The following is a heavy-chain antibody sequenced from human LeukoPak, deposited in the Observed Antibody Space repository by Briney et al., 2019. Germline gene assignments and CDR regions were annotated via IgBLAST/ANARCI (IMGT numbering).Heavy chain of an antibody. CDR1: GFTFSTYW. Sequence: PGGSLRLSCAASGFTFSTYWMTWVRQAPGKGLEWVANIKEDGSEKYYVDPVKGRFTISRDNAKNSLYLQMNTLRAEDTAVYYCTRDTGCSGGTCHSFYDSWGQGTLVTVSS. V-gene: IGHV3-7*01. J-gene: IGHJ4*02. D-gene: IGHD2-15*01. CDR2: IKEDGSEK. CDR3: TRDTGCSGGTCHSFYDS.